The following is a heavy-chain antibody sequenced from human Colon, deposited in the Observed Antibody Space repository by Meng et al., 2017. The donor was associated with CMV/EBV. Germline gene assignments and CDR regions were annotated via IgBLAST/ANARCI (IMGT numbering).Heavy chain of an antibody. CDR1: GFTFSRYS. V-gene: IGHV3-21*01. CDR3: RRERLEGEFSGSGF. D-gene: IGHD3-16*02. J-gene: IGHJ4*02. CDR2: IGSTGSVI. Sequence: GGSLRLSWAASGFTFSRYSLNWLRQAPGQGLGWVSSIGSTGSVIYYPDSVKARFPNSRDNARNALYLEMSNLRAAETTVYYCRRERLEGEFSGSGFWGQGTLVTVSS.